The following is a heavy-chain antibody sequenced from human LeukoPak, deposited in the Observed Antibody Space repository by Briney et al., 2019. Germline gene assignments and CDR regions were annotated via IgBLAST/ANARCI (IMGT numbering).Heavy chain of an antibody. CDR3: ARGTGYSSGWYQFDY. V-gene: IGHV1-2*04. D-gene: IGHD6-19*01. CDR2: INPNSGGT. CDR1: GYTFTGYY. Sequence: ASVKVSCKASGYTFTGYYMHWVRQAPGQGLEWMGWINPNSGGTNYAQKFQGWITMTRDTSISTAYMELSRLRSDDTAVYYCARGTGYSSGWYQFDYWGQGTLVTVSS. J-gene: IGHJ4*02.